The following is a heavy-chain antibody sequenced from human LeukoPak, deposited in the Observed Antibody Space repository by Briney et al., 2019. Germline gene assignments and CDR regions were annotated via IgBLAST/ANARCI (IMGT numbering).Heavy chain of an antibody. D-gene: IGHD5-18*01. CDR2: INHSGST. CDR3: ARGQGPRGYSYGYYFSPRFDP. Sequence: SETLSLTCAVYGRYFSGYYWSWIRQPPGKGLEWIGEINHSGSTNCNPSLKSRVTISVDTSKNQFSLKLSSVTAADTAVYYCARGQGPRGYSYGYYFSPRFDPWGQGTLVTVSS. V-gene: IGHV4-34*01. CDR1: GRYFSGYY. J-gene: IGHJ5*02.